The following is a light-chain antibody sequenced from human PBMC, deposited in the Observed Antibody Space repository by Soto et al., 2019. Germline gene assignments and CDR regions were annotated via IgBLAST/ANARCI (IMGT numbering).Light chain of an antibody. J-gene: IGKJ1*01. CDR2: GAS. CDR1: QSVSSK. Sequence: EIVMTQSPATLSVSPGEGATLSCRASQSVSSKLAWYQQKPGQAPRLLIYGASTRATGIPARFSGSGSGTEFTLTISSLQSEDSAAYSCQQYNSSLWTFGQGTKVDIK. CDR3: QQYNSSLWT. V-gene: IGKV3-15*01.